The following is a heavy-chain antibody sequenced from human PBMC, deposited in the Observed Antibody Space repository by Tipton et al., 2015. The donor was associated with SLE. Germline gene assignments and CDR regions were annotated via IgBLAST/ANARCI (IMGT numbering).Heavy chain of an antibody. CDR1: GGSFSGNY. CDR3: ARDEYHYDGTGYHLLGHLDY. D-gene: IGHD3-22*01. J-gene: IGHJ4*02. CDR2: IHHSGST. Sequence: TLSLTCAVYGGSFSGNYWSWIRQPPGKGLEWIGEIHHSGSTNYNPSLKSRVTISVDTSKNQFSLRLNSVTAADTAVYYCARDEYHYDGTGYHLLGHLDYWGQGTLVTVSS. V-gene: IGHV4-34*01.